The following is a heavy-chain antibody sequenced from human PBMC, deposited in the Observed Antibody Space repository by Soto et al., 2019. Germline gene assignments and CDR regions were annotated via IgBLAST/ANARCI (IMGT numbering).Heavy chain of an antibody. Sequence: HVQLVESGGGLVKPGGSLRLSCAASGFTFSDYYMSWIRQAPGKGLEWVSYIVSSSGYTNYADSVKGRFTISRDNAKNSLYLEMNSLRAEDTAVYYCARLRASSWYMGGYLDYWGQGTLVTVSS. D-gene: IGHD6-13*01. CDR2: IVSSSGYT. J-gene: IGHJ4*02. CDR1: GFTFSDYY. CDR3: ARLRASSWYMGGYLDY. V-gene: IGHV3-11*06.